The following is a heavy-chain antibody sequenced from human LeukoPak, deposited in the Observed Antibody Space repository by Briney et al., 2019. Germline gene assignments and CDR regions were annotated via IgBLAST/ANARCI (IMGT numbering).Heavy chain of an antibody. CDR1: GFTLNGYW. CDR2: IDPDGSTT. D-gene: IGHD2-8*02. CDR3: TRVQAGRSGLMDV. V-gene: IGHV3-74*01. J-gene: IGHJ6*02. Sequence: PGGSLRLSCAASGFTLNGYWMHWVRQAPGEGLVWVSRIDPDGSTTNYAESVKGRFTTSRDNAKNTMYLQMNILRAEDTALYYCTRVQAGRSGLMDVWGRGTTVTVSS.